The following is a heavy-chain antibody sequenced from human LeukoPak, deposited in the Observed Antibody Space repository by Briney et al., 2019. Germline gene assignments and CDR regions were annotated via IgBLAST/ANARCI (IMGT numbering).Heavy chain of an antibody. J-gene: IGHJ5*02. Sequence: SETLSLTCTVSGGSISSYYWSWLRQPPGKGLEWVGYIYYSGSTNYNPSPKSRVTISVDTSKNQFSLKLSSVTAADTAVYYCARSGITMVRGGRLNWFDPWGQGTLVTVSP. CDR3: ARSGITMVRGGRLNWFDP. V-gene: IGHV4-59*01. D-gene: IGHD3-10*01. CDR2: IYYSGST. CDR1: GGSISSYY.